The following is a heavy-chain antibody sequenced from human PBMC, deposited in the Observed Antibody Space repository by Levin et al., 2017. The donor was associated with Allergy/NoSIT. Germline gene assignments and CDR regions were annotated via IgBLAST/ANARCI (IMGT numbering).Heavy chain of an antibody. Sequence: GGSLRLSCAGSGFIFSTYILYWVRQAPGKGLEWVAFVSYDGGNKHYADSVDGRFTISRDNSQNTLYLQMNILRHEDTAVYYCARTQRLGASGIFAYWGQGTLDTVSS. CDR1: GFIFSTYI. J-gene: IGHJ4*02. V-gene: IGHV3-30*14. CDR2: VSYDGGNK. CDR3: ARTQRLGASGIFAY. D-gene: IGHD1-26*01.